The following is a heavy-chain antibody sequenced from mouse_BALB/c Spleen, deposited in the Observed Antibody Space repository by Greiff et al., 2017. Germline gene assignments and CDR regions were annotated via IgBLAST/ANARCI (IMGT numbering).Heavy chain of an antibody. V-gene: IGHV2-9*02. CDR2: IWAGGST. CDR3: ARERSYWYFDV. J-gene: IGHJ1*01. Sequence: VKLMESGPGLLAPSQSLSITCTVSGLSLTSYGVHWVRQPPGKGLEWLGVIWAGGSTNYNSALMSRLSISKDNSKSQVFLKMNSLQTDDTAMYYCARERSYWYFDVWGAGTTVTVSS. CDR1: GLSLTSYG.